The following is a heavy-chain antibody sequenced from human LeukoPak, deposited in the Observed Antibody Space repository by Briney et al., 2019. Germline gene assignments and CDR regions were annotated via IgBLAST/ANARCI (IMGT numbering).Heavy chain of an antibody. CDR3: ARGEYDILALDY. Sequence: KPSETLSLTCTVSGGSISSYYWSWIRQPPGKGLEWIGYIYYSGSTNYNPSLKSRVTISVDTSKNQFSLKLSSVTAADTAVYYCARGEYDILALDYWGQGTLVTVSS. CDR2: IYYSGST. CDR1: GGSISSYY. V-gene: IGHV4-59*01. D-gene: IGHD3-9*01. J-gene: IGHJ4*02.